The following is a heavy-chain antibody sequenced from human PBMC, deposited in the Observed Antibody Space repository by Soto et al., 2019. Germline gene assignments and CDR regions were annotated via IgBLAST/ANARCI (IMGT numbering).Heavy chain of an antibody. CDR3: AGSLHVGELSPGYFDY. J-gene: IGHJ4*02. V-gene: IGHV1-69*02. CDR1: GGTFSSYT. D-gene: IGHD3-16*02. Sequence: QVQLVQSGAEVKKPGSSVKVSCKASGGTFSSYTISWVRQAPGQGLEWMGRIIPILGIANYAQKFQGRVTITADKSTSTAYMELSSLRSEDTAVYYGAGSLHVGELSPGYFDYWGQGTLVTVSS. CDR2: IIPILGIA.